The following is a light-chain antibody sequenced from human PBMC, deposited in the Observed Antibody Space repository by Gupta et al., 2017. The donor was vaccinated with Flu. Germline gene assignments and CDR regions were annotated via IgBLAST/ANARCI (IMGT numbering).Light chain of an antibody. Sequence: SYVLTQPPSVSVAPGKTARITCGGNNIGSKTVHGYQPKPGQAPVLVVYDDSDRPSGIPERLSGSNSVNTATLTISRVEDGDEADYYGQVWDSSSEHQVFGGGTKLTVL. J-gene: IGLJ2*01. CDR2: DDS. V-gene: IGLV3-21*03. CDR1: NIGSKT. CDR3: QVWDSSSEHQV.